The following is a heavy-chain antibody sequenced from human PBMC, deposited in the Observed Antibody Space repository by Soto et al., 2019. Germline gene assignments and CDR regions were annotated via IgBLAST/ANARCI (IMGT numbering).Heavy chain of an antibody. V-gene: IGHV4-38-2*01. J-gene: IGHJ4*02. D-gene: IGHD5-12*01. CDR3: ARVGSIVACDRRFYFDY. Sequence: SETLSLTCAVSGYSISSDYYWGWIRQPPGKGLEWIGTLYHTGSTYYNPSLKSRVTISVDTSKNQFSLKLSSVTAADTAVYYCARVGSIVACDRRFYFDYWGQGTLVTVSS. CDR2: LYHTGST. CDR1: GYSISSDYY.